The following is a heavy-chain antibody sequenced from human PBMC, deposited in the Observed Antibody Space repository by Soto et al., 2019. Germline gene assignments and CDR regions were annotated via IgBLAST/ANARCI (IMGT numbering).Heavy chain of an antibody. V-gene: IGHV2-5*02. Sequence: QITLKESGPTLVKPTQTLTLTCTFSGFSLSTSGMCVVWIRQPPGKALEWLALICWDDAKRYSPSLKSRLTIXHXXSKNQVVLTMANVDPVDTATYYCARRGIRTVHFDYWGQGTLVTVSS. CDR2: ICWDDAK. CDR3: ARRGIRTVHFDY. J-gene: IGHJ4*02. D-gene: IGHD3-10*01. CDR1: GFSLSTSGMC.